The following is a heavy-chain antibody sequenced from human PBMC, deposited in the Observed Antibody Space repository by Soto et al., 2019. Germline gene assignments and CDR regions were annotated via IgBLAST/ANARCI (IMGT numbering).Heavy chain of an antibody. CDR2: ISNDGSNK. J-gene: IGHJ4*02. CDR3: ANWNYPQSD. V-gene: IGHV3-30*18. CDR1: GFTFNTYG. Sequence: QVQLVESGGGVVQPGKSLRLSCAASGFTFNTYGMHWVRQAPGKGPEWVAVISNDGSNKYYADSVKGRFTISRDNSKNTLDLQKNSLRAEDTAVDYCANWNYPQSDWGQGTLVTVSS. D-gene: IGHD1-7*01.